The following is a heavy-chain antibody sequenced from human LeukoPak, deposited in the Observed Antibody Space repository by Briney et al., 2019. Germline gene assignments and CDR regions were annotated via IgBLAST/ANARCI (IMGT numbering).Heavy chain of an antibody. V-gene: IGHV3-30-3*01. CDR1: GFTFSSYA. CDR3: AREGGYCSSTSCLGY. Sequence: GGSLRLSCAASGFTFSSYAMHWVRRAPGKGLEWVAVISYDGSNKYYADPVKGRFTISRDNSKNTLYLQMNSLRAEDTAVYYCAREGGYCSSTSCLGYWGQGTLVTVSS. J-gene: IGHJ4*02. D-gene: IGHD2-2*01. CDR2: ISYDGSNK.